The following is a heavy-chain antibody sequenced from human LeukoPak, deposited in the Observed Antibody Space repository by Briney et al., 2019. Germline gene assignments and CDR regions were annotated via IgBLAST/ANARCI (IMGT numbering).Heavy chain of an antibody. D-gene: IGHD1-26*01. CDR3: ARGHEGELHDAFDI. J-gene: IGHJ3*02. Sequence: GGSLRLSCAASGFTVSSNYMSWVRQAPGKGLEWLANIKEDGSRKYYVDSVKGRFTISRDNAKNSLYLQMNSLRAEDTAVYYCARGHEGELHDAFDIWGQGTMVTVSS. CDR1: GFTVSSNY. CDR2: IKEDGSRK. V-gene: IGHV3-7*01.